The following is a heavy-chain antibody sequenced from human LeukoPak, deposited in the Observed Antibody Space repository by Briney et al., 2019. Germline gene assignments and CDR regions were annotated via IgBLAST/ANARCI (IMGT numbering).Heavy chain of an antibody. CDR3: SRDPFFSVP. CDR1: KFTFSSYG. Sequence: GRSLRLSCAASKFTFSSYGMHWVRQAPGKGLEWVAVISYDGSNKYYADSVRGRFSISRDNSKNTLYLHMNSLRVDDTALYYCSRDPFFSVPWGQGTLVTVSS. D-gene: IGHD2/OR15-2a*01. J-gene: IGHJ5*02. V-gene: IGHV3-30*03. CDR2: ISYDGSNK.